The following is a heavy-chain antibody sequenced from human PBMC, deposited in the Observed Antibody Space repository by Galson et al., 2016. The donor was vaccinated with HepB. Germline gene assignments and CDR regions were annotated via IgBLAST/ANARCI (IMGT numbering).Heavy chain of an antibody. V-gene: IGHV4-59*01. CDR3: ASSKSGSGSPNWFDP. CDR1: GDSISSYY. D-gene: IGHD3-10*01. Sequence: SETLSLTCTFSGDSISSYYWNWIRQPPGKGLEWIGYIYYTGSTNYNPSLKSRVTISVDSSRNQFSLKVSSVTAADTAVYYCASSKSGSGSPNWFDPWGQGTLVTVSS. CDR2: IYYTGST. J-gene: IGHJ5*02.